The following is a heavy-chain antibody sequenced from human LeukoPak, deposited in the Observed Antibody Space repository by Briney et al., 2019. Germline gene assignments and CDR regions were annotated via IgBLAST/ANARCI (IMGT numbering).Heavy chain of an antibody. Sequence: PSETLSLTCTVSGGSISSSSYYWGWIRQPPGKGLEWIGSIYYSGSTYYSPSLKSRVTISVDTSKNQFSLKLSSVTAADTAVYYCARHANIAAAGDCWGQGTLITVSS. CDR2: IYYSGST. D-gene: IGHD6-13*01. CDR1: GGSISSSSYY. CDR3: ARHANIAAAGDC. J-gene: IGHJ4*02. V-gene: IGHV4-39*01.